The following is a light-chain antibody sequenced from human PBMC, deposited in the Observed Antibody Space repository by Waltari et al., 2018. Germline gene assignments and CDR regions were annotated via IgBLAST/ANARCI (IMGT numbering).Light chain of an antibody. CDR1: STDLGSPTL. J-gene: IGLJ2*01. CDR3: FSYADGRSLV. V-gene: IGLV2-23*01. CDR2: EGT. Sequence: QSALTQPASVSGSPGQSITISCTGRSTDLGSPTLPSWYQHHPAKAPQLLIYEGTERPSGISHRFSGSKSGNTASLTISSLQPDDEADYYCFSYADGRSLVFGGGTKLTVL.